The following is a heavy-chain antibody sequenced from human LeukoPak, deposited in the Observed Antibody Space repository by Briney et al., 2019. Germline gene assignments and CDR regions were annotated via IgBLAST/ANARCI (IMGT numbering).Heavy chain of an antibody. CDR2: ISSSSSYI. J-gene: IGHJ3*02. V-gene: IGHV3-21*01. Sequence: GGSLRLSCAASGFTFSSYSMNWVRQAPGKGLEWVSSISSSSSYIYYADSVKGRFTISRDNAKNSLYLQMNSLRAEDTAVYYCARLCSGGSCAAFDIWGQGTMVTVSS. CDR1: GFTFSSYS. CDR3: ARLCSGGSCAAFDI. D-gene: IGHD2-15*01.